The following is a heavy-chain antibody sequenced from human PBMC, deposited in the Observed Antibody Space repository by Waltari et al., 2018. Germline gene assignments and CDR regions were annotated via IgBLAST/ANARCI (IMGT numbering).Heavy chain of an antibody. CDR3: ARGTATGTTDLAH. CDR2: IRHDEGT. D-gene: IGHD1-1*01. CDR1: GHSVSSGYY. Sequence: QVQLQESGPGLVKPSETLSLTCAVSGHSVSSGYYWGWIRQPPGKGLEWIGSIRHDEGTYYNPSLRSRVTISVDTSKNQFSLNLRSVTAADTAVYYCARGTATGTTDLAHWGQGALVTVSS. J-gene: IGHJ4*02. V-gene: IGHV4-38-2*01.